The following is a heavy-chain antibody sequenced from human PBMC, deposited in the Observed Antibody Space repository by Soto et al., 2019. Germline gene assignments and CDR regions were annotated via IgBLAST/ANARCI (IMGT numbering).Heavy chain of an antibody. J-gene: IGHJ6*02. D-gene: IGHD2-15*01. CDR1: GFTFSSYG. V-gene: IGHV3-33*01. CDR2: IWYDGSNK. CDR3: ARDFGYCSGGSCYHYYYGMDV. Sequence: QVQLVESGGGVVQPGRSLRLSCAASGFTFSSYGMHWVRQAPGKGLEWVAVIWYDGSNKYYADSVKGRFTISRDNSKNTLYLQMNSLRAEDTAVYYCARDFGYCSGGSCYHYYYGMDVWGQGTTVTVSS.